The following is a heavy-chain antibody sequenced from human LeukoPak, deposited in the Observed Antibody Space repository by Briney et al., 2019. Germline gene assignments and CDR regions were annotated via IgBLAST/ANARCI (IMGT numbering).Heavy chain of an antibody. CDR2: TYYSGTT. Sequence: PSEILCLTCTVSGGSVSSSRYYWGWIRQPPGKGLEWIGSTYYSGTTYYNPSLKSRVTISVDRSKNQFSLKLNAVTAADTAVYYCVRLPRGGYYDSSGYYYLDYWGQGTLVTVSS. J-gene: IGHJ4*02. CDR3: VRLPRGGYYDSSGYYYLDY. V-gene: IGHV4-39*01. D-gene: IGHD3-22*01. CDR1: GGSVSSSRYY.